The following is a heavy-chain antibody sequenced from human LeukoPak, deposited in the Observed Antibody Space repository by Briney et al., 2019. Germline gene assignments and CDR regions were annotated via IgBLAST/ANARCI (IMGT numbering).Heavy chain of an antibody. CDR1: GFTFSDYY. J-gene: IGHJ4*02. CDR2: ISSSGSTI. Sequence: GGSLRLSCAASGFTFSDYYMSWIRQAPGKGLEWVSYISSSGSTIYYADSVKGRFTISRDNAKNSLYLQMNSLRAEDTAVYYCARARVLVVVIDYFDYWGLGTLVTVSS. V-gene: IGHV3-11*01. CDR3: ARARVLVVVIDYFDY. D-gene: IGHD3-22*01.